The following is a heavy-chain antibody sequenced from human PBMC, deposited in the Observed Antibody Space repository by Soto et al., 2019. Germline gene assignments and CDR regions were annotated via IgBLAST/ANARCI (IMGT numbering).Heavy chain of an antibody. CDR3: PRWSDGSGSYLSYNWFDP. CDR1: GGSISSGGYY. D-gene: IGHD3-10*01. J-gene: IGHJ5*02. CDR2: IYYSGST. V-gene: IGHV4-31*03. Sequence: QVQLQESGPGLVKPSQTLSLTCTVSGGSISSGGYYWSWIRQHPGKGLEWIGYIYYSGSTYYNPSLKSRVTIAVETSKNKYSLKLSSVTAPDTAVYYCPRWSDGSGSYLSYNWFDPWGQGTLVTVSA.